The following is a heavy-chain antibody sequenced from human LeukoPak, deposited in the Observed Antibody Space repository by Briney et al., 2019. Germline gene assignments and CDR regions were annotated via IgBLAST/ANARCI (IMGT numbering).Heavy chain of an antibody. Sequence: GGSLRLSCAASGFTFSSYSMNWVRQAPGKGLEWVANINPDESEKYYVDSVKGRFTISRDNTKTSLYLQMNSLRAEDTAVYYCASGFSSSWATFDYWGRGALVTVSS. CDR1: GFTFSSYS. CDR3: ASGFSSSWATFDY. D-gene: IGHD6-13*01. CDR2: INPDESEK. V-gene: IGHV3-7*01. J-gene: IGHJ4*02.